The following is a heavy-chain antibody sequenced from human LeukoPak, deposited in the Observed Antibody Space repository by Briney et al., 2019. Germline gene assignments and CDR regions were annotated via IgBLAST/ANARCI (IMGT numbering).Heavy chain of an antibody. CDR2: IIPILGIA. J-gene: IGHJ3*02. CDR3: ARTWRTALDAFDI. Sequence: ASVKVSCKASGGTFSSYTISWVRQAPGQGLEWMGRIIPILGIANYAQKFQGRVTITADKSKSTAYMELSSLRSEDTAVYYCARTWRTALDAFDIWGQGTMVTVSS. D-gene: IGHD3-3*01. V-gene: IGHV1-69*02. CDR1: GGTFSSYT.